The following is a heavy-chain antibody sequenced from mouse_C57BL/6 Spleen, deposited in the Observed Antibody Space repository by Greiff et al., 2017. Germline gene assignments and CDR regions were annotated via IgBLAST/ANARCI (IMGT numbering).Heavy chain of an antibody. Sequence: EVKLVESGGGLVKPGGSLKLSCAASGFTFSSYAMSWVRQTPEKRLEWVATISDGGSYTYYPDNVKGRFTISRDNAKNNLYLQMSHLKSEDTAMYYCARDYEGYAMDYWGQGTSVTVSS. V-gene: IGHV5-4*01. CDR3: ARDYEGYAMDY. CDR1: GFTFSSYA. J-gene: IGHJ4*01. CDR2: ISDGGSYT. D-gene: IGHD2-12*01.